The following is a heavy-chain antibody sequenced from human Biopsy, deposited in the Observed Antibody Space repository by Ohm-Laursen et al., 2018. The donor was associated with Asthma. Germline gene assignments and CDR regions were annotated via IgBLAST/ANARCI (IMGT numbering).Heavy chain of an antibody. CDR1: GGTFSNFA. J-gene: IGHJ6*02. CDR3: ARCQVGYSSGWSLLLKKIYYSGMDV. CDR2: IMTVFGKT. Sequence: SSVKVSCKAPGGTFSNFAISWVRQAPGQGLEWLGGIMTVFGKTNYAQKCQGRVTITADESTSTTYMEVTSLRSEDTAIYYCARCQVGYSSGWSLLLKKIYYSGMDVWGQGTAVTVSS. D-gene: IGHD6-19*01. V-gene: IGHV1-69*01.